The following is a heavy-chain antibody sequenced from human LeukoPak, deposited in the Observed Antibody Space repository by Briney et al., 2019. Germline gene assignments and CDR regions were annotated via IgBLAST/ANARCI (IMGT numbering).Heavy chain of an antibody. CDR2: MNPNSGNT. J-gene: IGHJ6*03. CDR3: ARKALEPRWGYYYYYMDV. Sequence: ASVKVSCKASGYTFTSYDINWVRQATGQGHEWMGWMNPNSGNTGYAQKFQGRVTITRNTSISTAYMELSSLRSEDTAVYYCARKALEPRWGYYYYYMDVWGKGTTVTVSS. V-gene: IGHV1-8*03. CDR1: GYTFTSYD. D-gene: IGHD1-1*01.